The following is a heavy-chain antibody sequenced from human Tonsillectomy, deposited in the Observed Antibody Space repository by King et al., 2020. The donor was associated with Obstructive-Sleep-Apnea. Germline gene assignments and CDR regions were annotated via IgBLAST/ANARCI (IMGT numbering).Heavy chain of an antibody. CDR2: IVYDGNNQ. CDR1: GFTFSTYS. CDR3: AGEDRVGATYFRDY. Sequence: QVQLVESGGGVVQPGRSLRLSCAASGFTFSTYSMHWVRQAPGKGLEWVAVIVYDGNNQYYADSVKGRFTISRDNSKNTLFLQMNSLRSEDTAVYYCAGEDRVGATYFRDYWAQVTRVTVSS. J-gene: IGHJ4*02. V-gene: IGHV3-30-3*01. D-gene: IGHD1-26*01.